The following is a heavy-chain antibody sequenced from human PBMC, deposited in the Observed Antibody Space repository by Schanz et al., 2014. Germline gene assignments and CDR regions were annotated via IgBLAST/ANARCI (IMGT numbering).Heavy chain of an antibody. V-gene: IGHV3-21*05. D-gene: IGHD3-16*01. CDR2: ISDSGRTI. CDR1: GFTFSSYS. CDR3: AREGLGADY. J-gene: IGHJ4*02. Sequence: EVLLVESGGGLVTPGESLRLSCAASGFTFSSYSMNWVRQAPGKGLEWISKISDSGRTIVYADSMKGRFTISRDNAKNSLYLQVNRLRAEDTAVYYCAREGLGADYWGQGTLVTVSS.